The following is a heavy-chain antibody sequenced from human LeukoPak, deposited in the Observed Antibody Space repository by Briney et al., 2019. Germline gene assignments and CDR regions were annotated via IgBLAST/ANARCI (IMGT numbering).Heavy chain of an antibody. CDR3: ARDSYYYDTGGYYYAY. J-gene: IGHJ4*02. V-gene: IGHV3-21*06. Sequence: GGSLRLSCATSGFTFSTYSMHWVRQAPGKGLGWVSSISSSSSYIYYADSLKGRFTISRDNAKNSVYLQMTSLRAEDTAVYYCARDSYYYDTGGYYYAYWGQGTLVTVSS. CDR2: ISSSSSYI. CDR1: GFTFSTYS. D-gene: IGHD3-22*01.